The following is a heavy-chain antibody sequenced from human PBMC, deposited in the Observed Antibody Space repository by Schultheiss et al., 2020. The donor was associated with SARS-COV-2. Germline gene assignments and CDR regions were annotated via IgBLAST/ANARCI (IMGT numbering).Heavy chain of an antibody. CDR1: GFTFSSYE. CDR2: IYYSGST. Sequence: GSLRLSCAASGFTFSSYEMNWVRQAPGKGLEWIGYIYYSGSTNYNPSLKSRVTISVDTSKNQFSLKLSSVTAADTAVYYCARGVYGDYGMDVWGQGTTVTVSS. CDR3: ARGVYGDYGMDV. J-gene: IGHJ6*02. D-gene: IGHD5/OR15-5a*01. V-gene: IGHV4-59*01.